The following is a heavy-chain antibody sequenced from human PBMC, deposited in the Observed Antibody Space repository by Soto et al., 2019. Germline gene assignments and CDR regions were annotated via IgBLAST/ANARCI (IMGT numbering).Heavy chain of an antibody. J-gene: IGHJ5*02. D-gene: IGHD3-22*01. CDR1: GGIFSRHA. Sequence: QVQLVQSGAEVKKTGSSVKVSCKISGGIFSRHAIDWVRQAPGQGLEWMGGIVPKLGTVIYAQNFQARVTISADDLTNTSYLDLSGLTFEETAFYYCARPRTINYESIVYSGHRFDDWGQGPLVPVSS. CDR3: ARPRTINYESIVYSGHRFDD. V-gene: IGHV1-69*01. CDR2: IVPKLGTV.